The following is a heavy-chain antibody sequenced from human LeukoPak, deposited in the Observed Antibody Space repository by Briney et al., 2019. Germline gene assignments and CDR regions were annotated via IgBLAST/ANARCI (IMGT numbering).Heavy chain of an antibody. CDR1: GGSISSGGYY. Sequence: TSETLSLTCTVSGGSISSGGYYWSWIRQHPGKGLERIGYIYYSGSTYYNPSLKSRVTISVDTSKNQFSLKLSSVTAADTAVYYCAREKEGDIVAVPAAIGQARWFDPWGQGTLVTVSS. V-gene: IGHV4-31*03. CDR2: IYYSGST. D-gene: IGHD2-2*01. CDR3: AREKEGDIVAVPAAIGQARWFDP. J-gene: IGHJ5*02.